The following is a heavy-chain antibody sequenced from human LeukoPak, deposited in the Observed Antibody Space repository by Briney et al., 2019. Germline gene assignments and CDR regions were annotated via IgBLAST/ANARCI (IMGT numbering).Heavy chain of an antibody. CDR1: GGSISSGDYY. Sequence: PSETLSLTCTVSGGSISSGDYYWSWIRQPPGKGLEWIGYIYYSGSTYYNPSLKSRVTISADTSKNQFSLKLSSVTAADTAVYYCARDLFGTGGASDYWGQGTLVTVSS. CDR2: IYYSGST. J-gene: IGHJ4*02. D-gene: IGHD1-26*01. V-gene: IGHV4-30-4*01. CDR3: ARDLFGTGGASDY.